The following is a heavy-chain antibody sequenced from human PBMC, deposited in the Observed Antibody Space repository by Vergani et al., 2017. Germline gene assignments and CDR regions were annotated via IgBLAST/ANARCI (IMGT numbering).Heavy chain of an antibody. Sequence: EVQLVESGGGLVQPGRSLRLSCAASGFTFDDYALHWVRQAPGKGLEWVSGISWNSGSIGYADSVKGRFTISRDNAKNSLYLQMNSLRAEDTALYYCAKGSGSDGRGAFDIWGQGTMVTVSS. CDR3: AKGSGSDGRGAFDI. D-gene: IGHD3-10*01. J-gene: IGHJ3*02. V-gene: IGHV3-9*01. CDR1: GFTFDDYA. CDR2: ISWNSGSI.